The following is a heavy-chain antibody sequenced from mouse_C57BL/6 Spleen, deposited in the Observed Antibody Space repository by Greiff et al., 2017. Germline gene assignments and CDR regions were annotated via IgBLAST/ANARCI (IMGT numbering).Heavy chain of an antibody. V-gene: IGHV5-6*01. J-gene: IGHJ1*03. Sequence: EVKVVESGGDLVKPGGSLKLSCAASGFTFSSYGMSWVRQTPDKRLEWVATISSGGSYTYYPDSVKGRFTISRDNAKNTLYLQMSSLKSEDTAMYYCARQDDYDPLYWYFDVWGTGTTVTVSS. D-gene: IGHD2-4*01. CDR3: ARQDDYDPLYWYFDV. CDR1: GFTFSSYG. CDR2: ISSGGSYT.